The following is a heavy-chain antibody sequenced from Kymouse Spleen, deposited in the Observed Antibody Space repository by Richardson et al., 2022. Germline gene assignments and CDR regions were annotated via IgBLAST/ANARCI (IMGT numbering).Heavy chain of an antibody. CDR1: GGSVSSGSYY. V-gene: IGHV4-61*01. CDR2: IYYSGST. J-gene: IGHJ5*02. D-gene: IGHD6-13*01. CDR3: AREGAAAGGWFDP. Sequence: QVQLQESGPGLVKPSETLSLTCTVSGGSVSSGSYYWSWIRQPPGKGLEWIGYIYYSGSTNYNPSLKSRVTISVDTSKNQFSLKLSSVTAADTAVYYCAREGAAAGGWFDPWGQGTLVTVSS.